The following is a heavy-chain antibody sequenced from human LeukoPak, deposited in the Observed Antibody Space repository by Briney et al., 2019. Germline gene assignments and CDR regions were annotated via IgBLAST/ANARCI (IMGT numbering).Heavy chain of an antibody. CDR1: GFTFSSYG. CDR3: AREWGVVTAAFDI. Sequence: GGSLRLSCAASGFTFSSYGMHWVRQAPGKGLGWVAVIWYDGSNKYYADSVKGRFTISRDNSKNTLYLQMNSLRAEDTAVYYCAREWGVVTAAFDIWGQGTMVTVSS. CDR2: IWYDGSNK. J-gene: IGHJ3*02. D-gene: IGHD2-21*02. V-gene: IGHV3-33*01.